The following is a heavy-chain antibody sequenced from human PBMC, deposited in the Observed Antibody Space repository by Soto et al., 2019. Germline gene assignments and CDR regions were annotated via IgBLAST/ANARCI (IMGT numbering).Heavy chain of an antibody. J-gene: IGHJ5*02. V-gene: IGHV1-2*04. D-gene: IGHD3-22*01. CDR2: INPNSGGT. Sequence: ASVKVSCKASGYTFTGYYMHWVRQAPGQGLEWMGWINPNSGGTNYAQKFQGWVTMTRDTSISTAYMELSRLRSDDTAVYYCARQGIGSSSGYKEVSWFDPWGQGTLVTVSS. CDR1: GYTFTGYY. CDR3: ARQGIGSSSGYKEVSWFDP.